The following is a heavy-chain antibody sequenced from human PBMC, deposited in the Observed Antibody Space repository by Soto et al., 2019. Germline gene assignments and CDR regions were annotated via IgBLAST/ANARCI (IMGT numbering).Heavy chain of an antibody. V-gene: IGHV3-11*01. Sequence: QVQLVESGGGLVKPGGSLRLSCAASGFTFSDYYMSWIRQAPGKGLEWVSYISSSGSTIYYADSVKGRFTISRDNDKNSLYLQMNSLRAEDTAVYYCARADCSSTSCSEQDAFDIWGQGTMVTVSS. CDR2: ISSSGSTI. CDR1: GFTFSDYY. D-gene: IGHD2-2*01. CDR3: ARADCSSTSCSEQDAFDI. J-gene: IGHJ3*02.